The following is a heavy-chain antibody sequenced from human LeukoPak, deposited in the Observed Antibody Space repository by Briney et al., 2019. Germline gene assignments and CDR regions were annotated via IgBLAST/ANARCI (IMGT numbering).Heavy chain of an antibody. CDR1: GASISSYY. V-gene: IGHV4-59*08. Sequence: SETLSLTCTVSGASISSYYWTRVRQPPGKGLEYIGYIYNYETSYNPSLKSRVTMSVDTFKNQFSLRLSSVAAADTAMYYCARNHDWVFDIWGQGTMVTVSS. CDR2: IYNYET. D-gene: IGHD3-9*01. J-gene: IGHJ3*02. CDR3: ARNHDWVFDI.